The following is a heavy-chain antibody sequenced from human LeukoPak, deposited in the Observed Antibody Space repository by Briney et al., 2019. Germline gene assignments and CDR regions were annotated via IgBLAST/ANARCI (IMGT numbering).Heavy chain of an antibody. CDR3: ARDGLYWDLNYYYYYMDV. V-gene: IGHV3-48*03. CDR2: ISSSGTTT. J-gene: IGHJ6*03. CDR1: GFTFSSYE. Sequence: PGGSLRLSCAASGFTFSSYEMNWVRQAPGKGLEWVSYISSSGTTTYYAGSVKGRFTISRDNAKNSLYLQMNSLRAEDTAVYYCARDGLYWDLNYYYYYMDVWGKGTTATVSS. D-gene: IGHD2-8*02.